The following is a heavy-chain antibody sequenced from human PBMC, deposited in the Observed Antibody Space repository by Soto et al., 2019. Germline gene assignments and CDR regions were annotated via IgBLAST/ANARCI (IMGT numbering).Heavy chain of an antibody. D-gene: IGHD3-22*01. Sequence: QVQLQESGPGLVKPSETLSLTCTVFGGSISGYYGSWIRQPPGKGLEWIGYSYYSGSIDYNPSLESRVSISVDTSKNQFSLKLSSVTAADTAIYYCARGTYDSSGYHPEYYLDSWGQGTLVTVSS. V-gene: IGHV4-59*01. CDR2: SYYSGSI. CDR3: ARGTYDSSGYHPEYYLDS. CDR1: GGSISGYY. J-gene: IGHJ4*02.